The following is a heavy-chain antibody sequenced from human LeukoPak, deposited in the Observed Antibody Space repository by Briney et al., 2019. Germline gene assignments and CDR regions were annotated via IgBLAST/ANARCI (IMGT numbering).Heavy chain of an antibody. V-gene: IGHV3-33*06. CDR2: IWYDGSNK. J-gene: IGHJ4*02. CDR1: GLTFSTYG. CDR3: AKDEDTAMGTPPFGY. D-gene: IGHD5-18*01. Sequence: PGGSLRLSCAASGLTFSTYGMHWVRQAPGKGLEWVAVIWYDGSNKNYEDSVKGRFTISRDNSKDTLYLQMNSLRAEDTAVYYCAKDEDTAMGTPPFGYWGQGTLVTVSS.